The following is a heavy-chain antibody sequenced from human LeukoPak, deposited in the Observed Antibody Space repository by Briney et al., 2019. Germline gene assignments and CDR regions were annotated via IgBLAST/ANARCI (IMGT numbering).Heavy chain of an antibody. J-gene: IGHJ4*02. CDR2: IKQDGSDK. D-gene: IGHD2-2*01. CDR1: GFTFSSYW. Sequence: PGGSLRLSCAASGFTFSSYWMRWVRQAPGKGLEWVANIKQDGSDKYCVDSVKGRFIISRDKAKNSLYLQMNSLRAEDTAVYYCARVCCSCTSCCAFDYWGQGTLVTVSS. V-gene: IGHV3-7*01. CDR3: ARVCCSCTSCCAFDY.